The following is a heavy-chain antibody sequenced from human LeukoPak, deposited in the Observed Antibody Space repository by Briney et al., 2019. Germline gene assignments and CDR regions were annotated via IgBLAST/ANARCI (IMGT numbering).Heavy chain of an antibody. CDR3: ASKQGDY. V-gene: IGHV3-7*01. J-gene: IGHJ4*02. Sequence: GGSLRLSCAASGFIFSSYWMSWVRQAPGKGLEWVANINPDGSGKYYVDSVKGRFTISRDNAKKSLYLQMNSLRAEDTAVYYCASKQGDYWGQGTLVTVSS. CDR1: GFIFSSYW. CDR2: INPDGSGK.